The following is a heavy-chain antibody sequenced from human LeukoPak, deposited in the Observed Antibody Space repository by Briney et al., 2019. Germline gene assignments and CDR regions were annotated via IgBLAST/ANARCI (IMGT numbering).Heavy chain of an antibody. V-gene: IGHV6-1*01. J-gene: IGHJ4*02. Sequence: SQTLSLTCAISGDSVSSNSATWTWIRQSPSRGLEWLGRTYYRSKWYNDYAVSVKSRVIINPDTSKNQFSLQLNSVTSEDTAVYYCARGSSSSSWYFDYWGQGTLVTVSS. CDR3: ARGSSSSSWYFDY. CDR2: TYYRSKWYN. D-gene: IGHD6-13*01. CDR1: GDSVSSNSAT.